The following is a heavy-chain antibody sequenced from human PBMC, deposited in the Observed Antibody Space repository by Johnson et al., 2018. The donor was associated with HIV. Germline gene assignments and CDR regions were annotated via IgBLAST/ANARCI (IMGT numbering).Heavy chain of an antibody. CDR2: ISYDGSTK. V-gene: IGHV3-30*04. Sequence: QVQLVESGGGVVQPGRSLRLSCAASGFTFISYAMHWVRQAPGKGLEWVAVISYDGSTKYYADSVKGRFIISRDNSTKTLDLQTNSLRAEDTAVYYCARDLIKQQFLEWLSEGYGVFDIWGQGTMVTVSS. D-gene: IGHD3-3*01. CDR3: ARDLIKQQFLEWLSEGYGVFDI. J-gene: IGHJ3*02. CDR1: GFTFISYA.